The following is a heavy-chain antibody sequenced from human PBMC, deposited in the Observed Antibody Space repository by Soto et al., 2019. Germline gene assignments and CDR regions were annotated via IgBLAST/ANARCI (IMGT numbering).Heavy chain of an antibody. CDR2: IRSEVYSYAT. Sequence: EVQLVESGGGLVQPGGPLKVSFAASGFTFIDSTIHWFGQASGKGLEWVGRIRSEVYSYATVCAASVKDRFTISRDDSKNTAYLQMNSLKIEDTAVYYCSRCSGSYCMDVWGQGTTVTVSS. V-gene: IGHV3-73*02. J-gene: IGHJ6*02. CDR1: GFTFIDST. CDR3: SRCSGSYCMDV. D-gene: IGHD3-10*02.